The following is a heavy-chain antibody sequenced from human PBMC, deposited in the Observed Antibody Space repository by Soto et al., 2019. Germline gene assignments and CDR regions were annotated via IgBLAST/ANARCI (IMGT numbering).Heavy chain of an antibody. CDR2: IYHSGSS. V-gene: IGHV4-61*05. Sequence: SETLSLTCTVSGGSISSSSYYWSWIRQPPGKGLEWIGYIYHSGSSNYNPSLKSRVTILLDTSKNQLSLKLSSVTAADTAVYYCARQMSVVVTPWWFDPWGQGTLVTVSS. J-gene: IGHJ5*02. CDR3: ARQMSVVVTPWWFDP. CDR1: GGSISSSSYY. D-gene: IGHD2-15*01.